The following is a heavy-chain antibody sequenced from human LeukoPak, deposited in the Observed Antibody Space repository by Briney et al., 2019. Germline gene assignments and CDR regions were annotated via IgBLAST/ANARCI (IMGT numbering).Heavy chain of an antibody. J-gene: IGHJ5*01. CDR1: GFIVSNYY. V-gene: IGHV3-66*04. Sequence: PGGSLRLSCAAYGFIVSNYYMSWVRQAPGKGLEWVSVLYNLGSAYYTDSVKGRFSISRDSSKNTLYLQMNSLSAEDTAVYSCARHLGDHGSWFDSWGQGTLVTVSS. CDR2: LYNLGSA. CDR3: ARHLGDHGSWFDS. D-gene: IGHD4-17*01.